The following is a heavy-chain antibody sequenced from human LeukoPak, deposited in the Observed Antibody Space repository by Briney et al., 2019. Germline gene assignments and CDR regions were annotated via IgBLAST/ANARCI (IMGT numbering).Heavy chain of an antibody. J-gene: IGHJ4*02. V-gene: IGHV4-30-4*01. CDR1: NDSISSGDYY. D-gene: IGHD3-3*01. Sequence: SETLSLTCTVSNDSISSGDYYWNWIRQPPGKGLEWIGYIFHRGGTSYNPSLKSRILFSVDTSQNQFSLKLNSVTAADTAVYYCAGHDFWSGYYYFDYWGQGTLVTVSS. CDR3: AGHDFWSGYYYFDY. CDR2: IFHRGGT.